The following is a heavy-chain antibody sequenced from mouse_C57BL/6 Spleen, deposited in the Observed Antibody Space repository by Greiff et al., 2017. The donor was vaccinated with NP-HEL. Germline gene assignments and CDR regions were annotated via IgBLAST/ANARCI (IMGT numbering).Heavy chain of an antibody. Sequence: VQLQQSGPGLVKPSQSLSLTCSVTGYSITSGYYWNWIRQFPGNKLEWMGYISYDGSNNYNPSLKNRISITRDTSKNQFFLKLNSVTTEDTATYYCATYYSNYWFAYWGQGTLVTVSA. CDR1: GYSITSGYY. CDR2: ISYDGSN. V-gene: IGHV3-6*01. D-gene: IGHD2-5*01. CDR3: ATYYSNYWFAY. J-gene: IGHJ3*01.